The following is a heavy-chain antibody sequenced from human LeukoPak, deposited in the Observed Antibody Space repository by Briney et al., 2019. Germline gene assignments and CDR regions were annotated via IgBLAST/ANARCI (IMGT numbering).Heavy chain of an antibody. D-gene: IGHD1-26*01. CDR1: GGSISSYY. CDR3: ARIGVGARRWGDGVNI. V-gene: IGHV4-4*07. CDR2: IHTSGST. Sequence: SETLSLTCTVSGGSISSYYWNWIRQSAGKGLEWIGRIHTSGSTIYNPSLKSRVAMSVDTSKNQFSLKLNSVTAADTAVYYCARIGVGARRWGDGVNIWGQGTMVTVSS. J-gene: IGHJ3*02.